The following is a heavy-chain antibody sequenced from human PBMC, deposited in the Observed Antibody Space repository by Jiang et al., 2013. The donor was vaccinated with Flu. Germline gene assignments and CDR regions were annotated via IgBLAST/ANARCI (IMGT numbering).Heavy chain of an antibody. CDR3: AKTPAPRNRYYFDY. D-gene: IGHD1-14*01. CDR2: ISGSGGST. CDR1: GFTFSSYA. V-gene: IGHV3-23*01. Sequence: RLSCAASGFTFSSYAMSWVRQAPGKGLEWVSAISGSGGSTYYADSVKGRFTISRDNSKNTLYLQMNSLRAEDTAVYYCAKTPAPRNRYYFDYWGQGTLVTVSS. J-gene: IGHJ4*02.